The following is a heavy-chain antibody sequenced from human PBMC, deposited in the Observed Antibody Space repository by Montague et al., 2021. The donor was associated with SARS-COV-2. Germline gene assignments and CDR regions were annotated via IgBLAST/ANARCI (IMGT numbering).Heavy chain of an antibody. Sequence: NTSLKSRVTFSVDTSKNQFSLKLISVTAADTAVYFCAREDRWNWFNPLGQGVLVTVSS. J-gene: IGHJ5*02. V-gene: IGHV4-59*01. CDR3: AREDRWNWFNP. D-gene: IGHD5-24*01.